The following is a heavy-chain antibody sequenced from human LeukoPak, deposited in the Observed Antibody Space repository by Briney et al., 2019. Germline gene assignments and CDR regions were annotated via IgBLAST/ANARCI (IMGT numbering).Heavy chain of an antibody. V-gene: IGHV4-38-2*02. Sequence: SETLSLTCTVSGYSISSGYYWGWLRQPPGKGLEWIGSIYHSGSTYYNPSLKSRVTISVDTSKNQFSLKLSSVTAADTAVYYCAREVVATIEGEFLDNYYYYYYMDVWGKGTTVTVSS. D-gene: IGHD5-12*01. CDR1: GYSISSGYY. J-gene: IGHJ6*03. CDR2: IYHSGST. CDR3: AREVVATIEGEFLDNYYYYYYMDV.